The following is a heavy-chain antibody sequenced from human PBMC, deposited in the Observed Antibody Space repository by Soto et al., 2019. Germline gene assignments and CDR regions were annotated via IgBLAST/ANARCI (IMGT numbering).Heavy chain of an antibody. CDR2: IIPIFGTA. CDR1: GGTFSSYA. CDR3: ASYSQLYYYYYYGMDV. Sequence: QVQLVQSGAEVKKPGSSVKVSCKASGGTFSSYAISWVRQAPGQGLEWMGGIIPIFGTANYAQKFQGRVTITADESTSTAYRELSSLRSEDTAVYYCASYSQLYYYYYYGMDVWGQGTTVTVSS. V-gene: IGHV1-69*01. J-gene: IGHJ6*02. D-gene: IGHD4-4*01.